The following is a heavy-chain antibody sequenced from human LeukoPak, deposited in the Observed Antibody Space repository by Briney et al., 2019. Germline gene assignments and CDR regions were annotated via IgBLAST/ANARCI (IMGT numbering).Heavy chain of an antibody. D-gene: IGHD6-13*01. Sequence: GGSLRLSCAASGFTVSSNLMISVRQAPGKGLEWVSVIYSGGSTYYAASVKGRFTISRDNSKNTLYLQMNSLRAEHTAVYYCARERAAVDTGGWVPFGYWGQGTLVTVSS. J-gene: IGHJ4*02. CDR3: ARERAAVDTGGWVPFGY. CDR2: IYSGGST. V-gene: IGHV3-66*01. CDR1: GFTVSSNL.